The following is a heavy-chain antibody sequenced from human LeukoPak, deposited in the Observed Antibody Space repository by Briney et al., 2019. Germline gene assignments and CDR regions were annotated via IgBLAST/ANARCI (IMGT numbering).Heavy chain of an antibody. Sequence: PSETLSLTCIVSGGSISSSSYYWGWIRQPPGKGLEWIGSIYYSGNTNNNPSLKSRVTISVDTSKNQFSLKLSSVTAVDTAVYHCARCGRFRSGAFDIWGQGTMVTVSS. CDR2: IYYSGNT. CDR3: ARCGRFRSGAFDI. V-gene: IGHV4-39*01. CDR1: GGSISSSSYY. D-gene: IGHD3-3*01. J-gene: IGHJ3*02.